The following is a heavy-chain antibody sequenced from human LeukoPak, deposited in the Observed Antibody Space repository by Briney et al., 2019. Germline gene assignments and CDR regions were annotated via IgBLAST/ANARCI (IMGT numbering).Heavy chain of an antibody. V-gene: IGHV3-15*01. Sequence: PGGSLRLSCAASGLTFSNAWMSWVRQAPGKGLEWVGRIRSKTDGGTTDHAAPVKGRFTISRDDSKNTLYLQMNSLKTEDTAVYYCTTAPYGDYPPYYYYGMDVWGQGTTVTVSS. CDR1: GLTFSNAW. CDR3: TTAPYGDYPPYYYYGMDV. CDR2: IRSKTDGGTT. D-gene: IGHD4-17*01. J-gene: IGHJ6*02.